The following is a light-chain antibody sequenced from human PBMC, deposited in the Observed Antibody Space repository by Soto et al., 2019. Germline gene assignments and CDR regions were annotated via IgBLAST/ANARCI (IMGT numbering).Light chain of an antibody. J-gene: IGKJ5*01. CDR3: QQANSFPIT. V-gene: IGKV1-12*01. Sequence: DIQMTQSPSTLSGSVGDRVTITCRASHDISSYLTWYQQKPGKAPTVLIYAASSLQSGVPSRFSGSGSGTDFTLTISSLQPEDFATYYCQQANSFPITFGQGTRLEI. CDR1: HDISSY. CDR2: AAS.